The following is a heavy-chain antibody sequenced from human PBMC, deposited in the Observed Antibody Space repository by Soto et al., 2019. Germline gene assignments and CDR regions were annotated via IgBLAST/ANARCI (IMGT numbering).Heavy chain of an antibody. CDR1: GGSISSYY. Sequence: SETLSLTCTVSGGSISSYYWSWIRQPPGKGLEWIGYIYYSGSTNYNPSLKSRVTISVDTSKNQFSLKLSSVTAADTAVFYCARTDYYYDISGYAPDAFDIWGRGTMVTVSS. CDR2: IYYSGST. D-gene: IGHD3-22*01. CDR3: ARTDYYYDISGYAPDAFDI. J-gene: IGHJ3*02. V-gene: IGHV4-59*01.